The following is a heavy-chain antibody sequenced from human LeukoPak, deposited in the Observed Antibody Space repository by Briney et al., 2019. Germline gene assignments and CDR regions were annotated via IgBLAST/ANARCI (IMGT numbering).Heavy chain of an antibody. V-gene: IGHV3-30*04. J-gene: IGHJ6*03. Sequence: GGSLRLSCAASGFTFSSYAMHWVRQAPGKGLEWVAVISYDGSNKYYADSVKGRFTISRDNSKNTLYLQMNSLRAEDTAVYYCARDLYSGSSGYYYMDVWGKGTTVTVSS. D-gene: IGHD1-26*01. CDR2: ISYDGSNK. CDR3: ARDLYSGSSGYYYMDV. CDR1: GFTFSSYA.